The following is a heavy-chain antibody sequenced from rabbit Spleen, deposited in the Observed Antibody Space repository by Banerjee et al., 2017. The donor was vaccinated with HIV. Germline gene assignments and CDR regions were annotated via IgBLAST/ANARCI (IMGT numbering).Heavy chain of an antibody. CDR2: IVTGIDYP. Sequence: QSLEESGGDLVKPGASLTLTCTASGFSFSSGYDMCWVRQAPGKGLEWIACIVTGIDYPYYVSWAKGRFTISKTSSTTVTLQMTSLTVADTATYFCARGTYNSYQLWGQGTLVTVS. CDR1: GFSFSSGYD. V-gene: IGHV1S40*01. D-gene: IGHD6-1*01. CDR3: ARGTYNSYQL. J-gene: IGHJ4*01.